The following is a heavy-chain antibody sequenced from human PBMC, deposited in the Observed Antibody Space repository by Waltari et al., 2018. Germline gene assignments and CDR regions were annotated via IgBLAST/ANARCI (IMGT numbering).Heavy chain of an antibody. CDR1: AYTLDIFS. Sequence: QVQLVQSGAEVKKPGASVRISCKASAYTLDIFSVNWVRQAPGQGLEWMGILNPNGGSATYAESLQGRVTMNRDKSTGTVYMELRSLRSDDTAVYYCSRGRGGYRFGSFDLWGQGTLVTVS. CDR3: SRGRGGYRFGSFDL. J-gene: IGHJ3*01. D-gene: IGHD5-12*01. V-gene: IGHV1-46*02. CDR2: LNPNGGSA.